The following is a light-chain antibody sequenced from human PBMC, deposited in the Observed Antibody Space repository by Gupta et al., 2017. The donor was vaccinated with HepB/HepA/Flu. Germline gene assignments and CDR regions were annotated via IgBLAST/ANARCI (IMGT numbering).Light chain of an antibody. CDR1: QSVSSY. J-gene: IGKJ4*01. CDR2: DAS. CDR3: QQRSNWLT. Sequence: EIVLTQYPATLSLSPGEGATLTCSASQSVSSYLAWYQPKPGQAPRLLIYDASNRATGIPARFSGSGSGTDCTLTISSLEPEDFAVYYCQQRSNWLTFGGGTKVEIK. V-gene: IGKV3-11*01.